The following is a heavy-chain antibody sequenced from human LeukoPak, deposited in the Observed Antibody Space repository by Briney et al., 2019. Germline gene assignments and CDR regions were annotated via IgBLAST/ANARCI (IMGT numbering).Heavy chain of an antibody. J-gene: IGHJ4*02. V-gene: IGHV4-34*01. CDR2: INHSGST. CDR3: ASLCSGGSCSRYLFDY. Sequence: PSETLSLTCAVYGGSFSGYYWSWIRQPPGKGLEWIGEINHSGSTNYNPSLRSRVTISVDTSKNQFSLKLSSVTAADTAVYYCASLCSGGSCSRYLFDYWGQGTLVTVSS. D-gene: IGHD2-15*01. CDR1: GGSFSGYY.